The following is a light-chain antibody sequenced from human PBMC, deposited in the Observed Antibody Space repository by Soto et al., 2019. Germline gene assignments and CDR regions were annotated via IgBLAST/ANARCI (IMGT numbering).Light chain of an antibody. CDR1: SSDVGGYNY. CDR2: DVS. J-gene: IGLJ2*01. V-gene: IGLV2-14*01. Sequence: QSVLTQPASVSGSPGQSITIPCTGTSSDVGGYNYVSWYQQHPGKAPKLMIYDVSNRPSGVSNRFSGSKSGNTASLTISGLQGEDEADYYCSSYTSSSTLRVFGGGTKLTVL. CDR3: SSYTSSSTLRV.